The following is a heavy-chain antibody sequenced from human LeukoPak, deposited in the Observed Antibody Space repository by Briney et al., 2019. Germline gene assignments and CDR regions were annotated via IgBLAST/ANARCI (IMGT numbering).Heavy chain of an antibody. CDR2: ISYDGSNK. J-gene: IGHJ4*02. V-gene: IGHV3-30*04. CDR1: GFTFSSYA. Sequence: GGSLRLSCAASGFTFSSYAMHWVRQAPGKGLEWVAVISYDGSNKYYADSVKGRFTISRDNSKNTLYLQMNSLRAEDTALYYCARVSDISVAAYFDYWGQGTLVTVSS. D-gene: IGHD6-19*01. CDR3: ARVSDISVAAYFDY.